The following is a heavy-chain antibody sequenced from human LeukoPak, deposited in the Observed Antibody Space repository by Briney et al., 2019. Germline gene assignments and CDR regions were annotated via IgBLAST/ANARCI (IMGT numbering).Heavy chain of an antibody. V-gene: IGHV4-4*02. CDR3: ARNLGANTYGQEF. J-gene: IGHJ4*02. CDR1: GGSISSNNY. CDR2: VYHSGDS. Sequence: PSGTLSLTCAVSGGSISSNNYRTWVRPPPGKGLEWIGEVYHSGDSSYNPSLKSRVTISVDKSKNQFTLKLSSVTAADTAVYYCARNLGANTYGQEFWGQGTLVTVSS. D-gene: IGHD5-18*01.